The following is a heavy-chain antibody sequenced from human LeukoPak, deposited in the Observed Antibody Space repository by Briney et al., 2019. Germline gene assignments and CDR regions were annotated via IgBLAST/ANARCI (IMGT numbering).Heavy chain of an antibody. J-gene: IGHJ3*02. CDR3: ARDLMVDPAFDI. Sequence: SQTLSLTCTVSGGSISSGDYYWSWIRQPPGKGLEWIGYIYYSGSTYYNPSLKSRVTISVDTSKNQFSLKLSSVTAADTAVYYCARDLMVDPAFDIWGQGTMVTVSS. CDR1: GGSISSGDYY. CDR2: IYYSGST. D-gene: IGHD2-8*02. V-gene: IGHV4-30-4*08.